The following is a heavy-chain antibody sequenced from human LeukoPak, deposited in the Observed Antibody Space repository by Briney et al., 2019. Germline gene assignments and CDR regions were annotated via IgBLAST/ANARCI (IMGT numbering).Heavy chain of an antibody. V-gene: IGHV1-8*01. D-gene: IGHD3-9*01. Sequence: ASVKVSCKASGYTFTSYDINWVRQATGQGLEWMGWMNPNSGNTGYAQKFQGRVTMTRNTSISTAYMELSSLRSVDTAVYYCARLVNRYRGCHGGCYWGQGTLVTVSS. CDR2: MNPNSGNT. CDR1: GYTFTSYD. J-gene: IGHJ4*02. CDR3: ARLVNRYRGCHGGCY.